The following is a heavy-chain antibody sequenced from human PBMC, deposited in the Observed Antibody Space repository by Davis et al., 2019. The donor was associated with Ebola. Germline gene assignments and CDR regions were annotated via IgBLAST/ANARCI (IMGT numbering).Heavy chain of an antibody. CDR1: GYTLSEFS. Sequence: SVTVSCKVFGYTLSEFSMHWVRQAPGGGLEWMGGIIPIFGTANYAQKFQGRVTITADESTSTAYMELSSLRSEDTAVYYCARDRGVIGSYYYYYGMDVWGQGSTVTVSS. V-gene: IGHV1-69*13. CDR3: ARDRGVIGSYYYYYGMDV. CDR2: IIPIFGTA. J-gene: IGHJ6*02. D-gene: IGHD2-21*01.